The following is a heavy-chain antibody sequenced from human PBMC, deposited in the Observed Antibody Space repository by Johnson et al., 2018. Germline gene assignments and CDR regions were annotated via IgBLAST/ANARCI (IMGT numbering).Heavy chain of an antibody. CDR3: AGASHSNNWYHYGLDV. J-gene: IGHJ6*02. V-gene: IGHV1-46*04. CDR2: INPSGGST. CDR1: GYTFTSYH. Sequence: VQLVESGAEVKKXGASVKVSCKASGYTFTSYHVHWVRQAPGQGLEWMGIINPSGGSTTYSQKLQGRGTVTRDTSTSTVYMEVNSLRSEDTAVYYCAGASHSNNWYHYGLDVWGQGTTVTVSS. D-gene: IGHD6-13*01.